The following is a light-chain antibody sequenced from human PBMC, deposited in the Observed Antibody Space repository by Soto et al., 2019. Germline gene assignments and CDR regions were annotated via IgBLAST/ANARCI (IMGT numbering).Light chain of an antibody. V-gene: IGKV1-5*01. J-gene: IGKJ1*01. CDR1: QSISSW. CDR3: QQYNSYSPT. CDR2: DAS. Sequence: DIQMTQSPSTLSASVGDRVTITCRASQSISSWLAWYQQKPGKAPKLLIYDASSLESGDPSRFSGSGSGTEFTLTFSSLQPDDFATYYCQQYNSYSPTFGQGTKVEIK.